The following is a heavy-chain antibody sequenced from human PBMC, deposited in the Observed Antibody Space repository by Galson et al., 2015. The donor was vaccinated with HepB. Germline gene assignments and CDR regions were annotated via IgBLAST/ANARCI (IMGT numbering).Heavy chain of an antibody. CDR3: ARFSGYDLSTSTS. J-gene: IGHJ4*02. D-gene: IGHD5-12*01. CDR1: GYTLTNFS. Sequence: SVKVSCKASGYTLTNFSINWVRQAPGKGLEWMGGFEPEDGATIYAQKFQGRVTMTEDTSTDTAYMELSSLRSEDTAVYYCARFSGYDLSTSTSWGQGTLVTVSS. CDR2: FEPEDGAT. V-gene: IGHV1-24*01.